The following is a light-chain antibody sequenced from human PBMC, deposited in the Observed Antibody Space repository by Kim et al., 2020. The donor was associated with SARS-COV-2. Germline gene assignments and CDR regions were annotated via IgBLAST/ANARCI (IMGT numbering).Light chain of an antibody. J-gene: IGLJ3*02. CDR3: ASWDDSLGGLWV. CDR2: SHG. V-gene: IGLV1-47*02. Sequence: ELTQPPSVSGAPGQRVAISCSGATSNIGNNYVFWYQQLPGAAPKLLIYSHGQRPSGVPDRFSGSKSGTSASLAINGLRSEDEADYYCASWDDSLGGLWVFGGGTQLTVL. CDR1: TSNIGNNY.